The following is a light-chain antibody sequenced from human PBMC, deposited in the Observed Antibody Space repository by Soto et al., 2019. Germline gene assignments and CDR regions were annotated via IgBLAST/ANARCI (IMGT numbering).Light chain of an antibody. Sequence: AIQMTQSPSSLSASVGDRVTITCRASQGIRNDLGWYQQKPGKAPKLLIYAASSLQSGVPSRFSGSGSGTDFTLTTSSLQPEEFATYYCLQDYNYPPTFGQGTKVEIK. J-gene: IGKJ1*01. V-gene: IGKV1-6*01. CDR3: LQDYNYPPT. CDR2: AAS. CDR1: QGIRND.